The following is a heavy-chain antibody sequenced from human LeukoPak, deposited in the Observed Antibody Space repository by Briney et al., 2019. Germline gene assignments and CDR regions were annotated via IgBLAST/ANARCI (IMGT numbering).Heavy chain of an antibody. V-gene: IGHV4-38-2*01. Sequence: SETLSLTCAVSGYSISSGYYWGWIRQPPGKGLEWIGSIYHSGSTYYNPSLKSRVTISVDTSKNQFSLKLSSVTAADTAVYYCARLDYDFWSGQVMDVWGKGTTVTVSS. CDR3: ARLDYDFWSGQVMDV. CDR1: GYSISSGYY. D-gene: IGHD3-3*01. J-gene: IGHJ6*04. CDR2: IYHSGST.